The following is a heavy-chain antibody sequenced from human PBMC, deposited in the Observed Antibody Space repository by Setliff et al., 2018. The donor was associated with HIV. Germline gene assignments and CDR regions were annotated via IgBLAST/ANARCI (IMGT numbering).Heavy chain of an antibody. CDR3: ARLSGGMVPNY. V-gene: IGHV4-39*01. CDR1: GGSITRTPYY. Sequence: SETLSLTCTVSGGSITRTPYYWGWIRQPPGKGLEWIGSIHHSGTGYDNPSLKSRVTISVDPSKNQILLRLSSVTAADTAVYYCARLSGGMVPNYWGQGTLVTVSS. D-gene: IGHD3-10*01. J-gene: IGHJ4*02. CDR2: IHHSGTG.